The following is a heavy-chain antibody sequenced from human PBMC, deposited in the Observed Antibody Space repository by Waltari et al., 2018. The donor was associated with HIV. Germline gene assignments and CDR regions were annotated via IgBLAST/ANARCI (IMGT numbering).Heavy chain of an antibody. CDR3: ARGFGVVSGAPKFFDY. V-gene: IGHV3-20*04. CDR1: GVSLAYLF. Sequence: EEQVLSSGGNVLPRGGSLHTCCDAVGVSLAYLFNILVRWAPGKELQWVAGINSDGESSFYVDSWKGRDTVSRDNGKNTMFFEVTNLKVEDTATYYCARGFGVVSGAPKFFDYWGRGTLVSVSS. CDR2: INSDGESS. J-gene: IGHJ4*01. D-gene: IGHD3-3*01.